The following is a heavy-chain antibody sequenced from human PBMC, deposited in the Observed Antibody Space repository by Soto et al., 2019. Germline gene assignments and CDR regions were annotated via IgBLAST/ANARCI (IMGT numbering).Heavy chain of an antibody. CDR2: TYYRSKWHN. D-gene: IGHD3-10*02. CDR3: ANMDDV. CDR1: GDSVSRQSAT. J-gene: IGHJ4*02. Sequence: SQTLSLTCAISGDSVSRQSATWNWIRQVPSRGLEWLGRTYYRSKWHNEYAVSVKSRITINPDTSKNQFTLQLNSVTPEDTAVYYCANMDDVWGQGTPVTVSS. V-gene: IGHV6-1*01.